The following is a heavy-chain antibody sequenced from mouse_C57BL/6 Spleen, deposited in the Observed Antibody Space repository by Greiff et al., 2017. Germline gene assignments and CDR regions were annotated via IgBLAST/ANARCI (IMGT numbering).Heavy chain of an antibody. J-gene: IGHJ1*03. V-gene: IGHV1-22*01. Sequence: EVQLQQSGPELVKPGASVKMSCKASGYTFTYYNMHWVKQSHGKSLEWIGYINPNNGGTSYNQKFKGKATLTVNKSSSTAYMELRSLTSEDSAVYYCAREGNYYGSSYYWYFDVWGTGTTVTVSS. CDR1: GYTFTYYN. D-gene: IGHD1-1*01. CDR2: INPNNGGT. CDR3: AREGNYYGSSYYWYFDV.